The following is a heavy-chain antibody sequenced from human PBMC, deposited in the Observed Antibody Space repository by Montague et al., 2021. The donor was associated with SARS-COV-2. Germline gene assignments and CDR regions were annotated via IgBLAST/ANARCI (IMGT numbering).Heavy chain of an antibody. V-gene: IGHV4-30-2*01. CDR2: FYHSGSI. J-gene: IGHJ3*02. CDR1: GGSIRSGGYS. CDR3: ARGWGGTYSDDAFDI. D-gene: IGHD1-26*01. Sequence: TLSLTCSVSGGSIRSGGYSWSWIRQPPGKGLEWIGYFYHSGSIYYNPSLKSRVTISVDRSMNHFSLKLTSVTAADTAVYYCARGWGGTYSDDAFDIWGQGTMVTVSS.